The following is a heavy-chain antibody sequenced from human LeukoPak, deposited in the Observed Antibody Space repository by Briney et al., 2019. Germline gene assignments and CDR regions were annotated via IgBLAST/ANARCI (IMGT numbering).Heavy chain of an antibody. J-gene: IGHJ4*02. CDR2: IYPGDSDT. D-gene: IGHD2-15*01. V-gene: IGHV5-51*01. Sequence: GESLKISCKVSGYSSTSYWIGWVRQVRGKGLGWMGIIYPGDSDTRYSTSFQGQVNISADKSISTDYLQWSSLKASDTAMYYCARQRCSGGSCYFVYWGQGTLVTVSS. CDR1: GYSSTSYW. CDR3: ARQRCSGGSCYFVY.